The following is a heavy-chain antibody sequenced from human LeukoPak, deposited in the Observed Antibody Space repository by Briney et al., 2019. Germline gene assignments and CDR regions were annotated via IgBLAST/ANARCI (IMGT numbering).Heavy chain of an antibody. Sequence: SGPALVKPTQTLTLTCTFSGFPLSISGMYVTWIRQPPGKALEWLARIDWDDDKYYSTSLKTRLTISKDTSKNQVVLTMTNMDPVDAATYYCARTSSFTLIRGLDQWGQGTLVTVCS. CDR1: GFPLSISGMY. D-gene: IGHD3-10*01. J-gene: IGHJ4*02. V-gene: IGHV2-70*11. CDR3: ARTSSFTLIRGLDQ. CDR2: IDWDDDK.